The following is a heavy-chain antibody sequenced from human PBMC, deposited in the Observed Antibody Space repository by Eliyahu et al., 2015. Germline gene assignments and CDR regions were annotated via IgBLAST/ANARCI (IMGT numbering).Heavy chain of an antibody. CDR1: GGSFSGYY. CDR2: INHSGST. Sequence: QVQLQQWGAGLLKPSETLSLTCAVYGGSFSGYYWSWIRQPPGKGLEWIGEINHSGSTNYNPSLKSRVTISVDTSKNQFSLKLSSVTAADTAVYYCASGGWFGEKDWGQGTLVTVSS. V-gene: IGHV4-34*01. J-gene: IGHJ4*02. D-gene: IGHD3-10*01. CDR3: ASGGWFGEKD.